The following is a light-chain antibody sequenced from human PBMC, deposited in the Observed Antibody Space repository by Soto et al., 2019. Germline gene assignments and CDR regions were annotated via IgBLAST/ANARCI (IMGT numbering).Light chain of an antibody. CDR3: QQYNSYSPT. Sequence: DIQMTQSPATLSASVAHRVTITCRASQSISSWLAWYQQKPGKAPKLLIYDASSLESGVPSRFSGSGSGTEFTLTISSLQPDDFATYYCQQYNSYSPTFGQGTKADIK. J-gene: IGKJ1*01. CDR1: QSISSW. CDR2: DAS. V-gene: IGKV1-5*01.